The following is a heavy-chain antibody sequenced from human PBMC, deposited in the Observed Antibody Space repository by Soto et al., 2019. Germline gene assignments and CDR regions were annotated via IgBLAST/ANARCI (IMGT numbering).Heavy chain of an antibody. CDR3: ARSIQLWSGYYYGMDV. V-gene: IGHV1-69*12. CDR1: GGTFSSYA. D-gene: IGHD5-18*01. CDR2: IIPIFGTA. J-gene: IGHJ6*02. Sequence: QVQMVQSGAEVKKPGSSVKVSCKASGGTFSSYAISWVRQAPGQGLEWMGGIIPIFGTANYAQKFQGRVTITAYESTSTAYMQLGSLRSEDTAVYYCARSIQLWSGYYYGMDVWGQGTTVTVSS.